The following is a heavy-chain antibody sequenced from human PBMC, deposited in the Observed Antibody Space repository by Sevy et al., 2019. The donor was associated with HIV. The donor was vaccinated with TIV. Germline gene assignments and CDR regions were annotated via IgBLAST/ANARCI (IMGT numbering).Heavy chain of an antibody. CDR1: GYTLTELS. Sequence: ASVKVSCRVSGYTLTELSMHWVRQAPGKGLEWMGSFDPEGGETIYAQNFQGRVTMTEDRSTDTAYMELSSLRSEDTAVYYCATTKDYYDSSGYPFDYWGQGTLVTASS. J-gene: IGHJ4*02. CDR3: ATTKDYYDSSGYPFDY. D-gene: IGHD3-22*01. CDR2: FDPEGGET. V-gene: IGHV1-24*01.